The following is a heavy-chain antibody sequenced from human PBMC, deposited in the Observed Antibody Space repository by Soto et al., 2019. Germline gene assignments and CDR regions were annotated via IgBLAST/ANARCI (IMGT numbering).Heavy chain of an antibody. V-gene: IGHV4-4*02. Sequence: PGKGLEWIGEIYHSGSTNYNPSLKSRVTISVDKSKNQFSLKLSSVTAADTAVYYCARVWRITIFGVADHPYGMAVWGQGTTVTVYS. D-gene: IGHD3-3*01. CDR2: IYHSGST. CDR3: ARVWRITIFGVADHPYGMAV. J-gene: IGHJ6*02.